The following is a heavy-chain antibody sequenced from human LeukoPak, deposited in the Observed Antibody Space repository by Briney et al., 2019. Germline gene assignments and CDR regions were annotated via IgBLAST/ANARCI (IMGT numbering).Heavy chain of an antibody. CDR2: IYYSGST. CDR3: ARRVYCSSTSCYGGYGWFDP. V-gene: IGHV4-39*01. CDR1: GGSISSSSYY. Sequence: PSETLSLTCTVSGGSISSSSYYWGWIRQPPGKGLEWIGSIYYSGSTYYNPSLKRRVTISVDTSQNQFSLKLSSVTAADTAVYYCARRVYCSSTSCYGGYGWFDPWGQGTLVTVSS. D-gene: IGHD2-2*01. J-gene: IGHJ5*02.